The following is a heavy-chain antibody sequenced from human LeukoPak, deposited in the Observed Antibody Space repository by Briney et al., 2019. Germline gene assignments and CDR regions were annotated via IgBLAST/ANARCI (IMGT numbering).Heavy chain of an antibody. Sequence: GGSLRLSCAASGFTFSSYAMSWVRQAPGKGLEWVSAISGSGSNTYYADSVKGRFTISRDTSKNTLYLQMNSLRAEDTALYYCANNSGIGGGAFDIWGQGTMVTVSS. D-gene: IGHD1-26*01. CDR1: GFTFSSYA. CDR3: ANNSGIGGGAFDI. CDR2: ISGSGSNT. V-gene: IGHV3-23*01. J-gene: IGHJ3*02.